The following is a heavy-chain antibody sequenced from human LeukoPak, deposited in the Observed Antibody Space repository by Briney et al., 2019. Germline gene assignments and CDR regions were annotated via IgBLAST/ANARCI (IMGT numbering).Heavy chain of an antibody. CDR2: ISFSGTS. D-gene: IGHD5-18*01. J-gene: IGHJ4*02. Sequence: PSETLSLTCTVSGGSISSGRYYWDWIRQPPGKGLEWIGTISFSGTSNYNPSLTSRVSISVDTSKNHFSLKLGSVTAADTAVYYCAVDTGDYWGQGTLVTVSS. V-gene: IGHV4-39*07. CDR3: AVDTGDY. CDR1: GGSISSGRYY.